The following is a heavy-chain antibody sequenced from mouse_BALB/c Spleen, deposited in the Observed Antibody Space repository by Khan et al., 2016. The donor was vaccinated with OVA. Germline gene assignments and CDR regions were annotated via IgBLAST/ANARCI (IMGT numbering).Heavy chain of an antibody. CDR3: ARDSGRY. CDR1: GYTFTEYT. D-gene: IGHD3-1*01. Sequence: EVQLQQSGPELVKPGASVKISCKTSGYTFTEYTLHWVKQSHGKSPEWIGVINPKNGVTSYNQKFKGKATLTVDKSSRTAYMDFRSLTSEESAVYYCARDSGRYRGQGTSVTVSS. CDR2: INPKNGVT. V-gene: IGHV1-18*01. J-gene: IGHJ4*01.